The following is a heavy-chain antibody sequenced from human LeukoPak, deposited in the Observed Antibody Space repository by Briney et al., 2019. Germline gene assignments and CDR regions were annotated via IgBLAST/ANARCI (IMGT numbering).Heavy chain of an antibody. Sequence: GGSLRLSCAASGFTFSTYAMNWVCQAPGRGLEWVSSINPSGSTIFYADSVKGRFTISRDNAKNSLYLQMNSLRAEDTALYFCASGIRERGFDYWGQGTLVTVSS. J-gene: IGHJ4*02. D-gene: IGHD1-1*01. CDR2: INPSGSTI. CDR3: ASGIRERGFDY. CDR1: GFTFSTYA. V-gene: IGHV3-21*01.